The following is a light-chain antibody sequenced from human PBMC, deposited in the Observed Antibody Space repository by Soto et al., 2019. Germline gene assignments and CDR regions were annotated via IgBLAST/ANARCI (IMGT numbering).Light chain of an antibody. CDR1: QTVSNNY. Sequence: ETVLTQSPGSLSLSLGDRATLSCRASQTVSNNYLAWYQQKPGQAPRLLIYGASTRATGIPARFSGSGSGTDFTLTISSLQSEDFAVYYCQQYHNWPPITFGQGTRLEIK. V-gene: IGKV3-15*01. CDR3: QQYHNWPPIT. CDR2: GAS. J-gene: IGKJ5*01.